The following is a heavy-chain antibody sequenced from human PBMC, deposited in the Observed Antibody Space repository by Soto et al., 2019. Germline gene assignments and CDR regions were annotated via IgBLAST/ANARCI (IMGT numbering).Heavy chain of an antibody. J-gene: IGHJ4*02. CDR2: IYPGDSDT. CDR1: GYSFTSYW. CDR3: ARLVLEDIVVVPAAFGY. D-gene: IGHD2-2*01. V-gene: IGHV5-51*01. Sequence: GESLKISCKGSGYSFTSYWIGWVRQMPGKGLEWMGIIYPGDSDTRYSPSFQGQVTISADKSISTAYLQWSSLKASDTAMYYCARLVLEDIVVVPAAFGYWGQGTLVTVSS.